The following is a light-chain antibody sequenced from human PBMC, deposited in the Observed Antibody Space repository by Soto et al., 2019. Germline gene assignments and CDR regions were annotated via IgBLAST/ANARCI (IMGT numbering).Light chain of an antibody. J-gene: IGKJ5*01. CDR1: HDISTH. CDR3: QQLNTVTCT. CDR2: KAS. Sequence: LTQSPSLLSASVGDRVTITCRSSHDISTHXARYQQEPGKAPKLMIAKASTLQRGGPSRFSGSGSGTEFTLTISGLLPEYFANYHCQQLNTVTCTFGQGTRLDI. V-gene: IGKV1-9*01.